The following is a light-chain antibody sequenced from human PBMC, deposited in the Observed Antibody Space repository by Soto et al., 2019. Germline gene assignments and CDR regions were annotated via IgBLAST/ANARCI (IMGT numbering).Light chain of an antibody. J-gene: IGLJ1*01. V-gene: IGLV2-11*01. Sequence: QSALTQPRSVSGSPGQSVTISCTGTSSDVGGYNYVSWYQQHPGKAPKLMIYDVSKRPSGVPDRFSGSKSGNTAYLTISGLQAEDEADYYCCSCAGSYYVFGTGTKLTVL. CDR2: DVS. CDR1: SSDVGGYNY. CDR3: CSCAGSYYV.